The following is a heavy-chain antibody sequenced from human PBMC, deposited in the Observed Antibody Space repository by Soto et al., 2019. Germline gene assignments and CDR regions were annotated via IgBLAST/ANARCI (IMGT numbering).Heavy chain of an antibody. CDR1: GFTFDDYA. V-gene: IGHV3-9*01. CDR2: ISWNSNII. J-gene: IGHJ4*02. D-gene: IGHD2-15*01. CDR3: AKGGPDGFCSGGRCYFDY. Sequence: EVQLVESGGGLVQPGRSLRLSCAASGFTFDDYAMHWVRRVPGKGLEWVSGISWNSNIIGYADSVKGRFTISRDKAKNSLYLQMNSLRPEETALYYCAKGGPDGFCSGGRCYFDYWGRGTLVTVSS.